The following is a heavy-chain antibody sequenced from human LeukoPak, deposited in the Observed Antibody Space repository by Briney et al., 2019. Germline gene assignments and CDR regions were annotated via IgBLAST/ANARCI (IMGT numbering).Heavy chain of an antibody. J-gene: IGHJ6*02. CDR3: ARGYYSSTSRTPYGMDV. CDR2: IHYSGST. D-gene: IGHD2-2*01. CDR1: GASISSHY. Sequence: SETLSLTCSVSGASISSHYWSWIRQPPGKGLEWIGYIHYSGSTNCNPSLKSRVTISLDTSKNQFSLKLSSVTAADTAVYYCARGYYSSTSRTPYGMDVWGQGTTVTVSS. V-gene: IGHV4-59*11.